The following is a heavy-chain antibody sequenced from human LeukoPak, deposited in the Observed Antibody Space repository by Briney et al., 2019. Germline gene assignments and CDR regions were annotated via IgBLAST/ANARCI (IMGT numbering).Heavy chain of an antibody. Sequence: GGSLRLSCAASGFTFSSYAMSWVRQAPGKGLEWVSAISGSGGSTYYADSVKGRFTISRDNSKNTLYLQMNSLRAEDTAVYYCAKDAGIDWLLSTYYFDYWGQGNLVTVSS. V-gene: IGHV3-23*01. CDR3: AKDAGIDWLLSTYYFDY. CDR2: ISGSGGST. CDR1: GFTFSSYA. J-gene: IGHJ4*02. D-gene: IGHD3-9*01.